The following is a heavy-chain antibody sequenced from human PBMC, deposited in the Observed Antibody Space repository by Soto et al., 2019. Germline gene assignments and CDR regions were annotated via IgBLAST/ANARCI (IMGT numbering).Heavy chain of an antibody. CDR2: VSYDGSNK. J-gene: IGHJ4*02. D-gene: IGHD1-26*01. V-gene: IGHV3-30-3*01. CDR3: ARDRSMGATDY. Sequence: QVQLVESGGGVVQPGRSLRLSCAASGFTFSSFAMHWVRQAPGKGLEWVAVVSYDGSNKYYADSVKGRFTISRDNSKNTLYLQMNSLRAEDTAVYYCARDRSMGATDYWGQGTLVTVSS. CDR1: GFTFSSFA.